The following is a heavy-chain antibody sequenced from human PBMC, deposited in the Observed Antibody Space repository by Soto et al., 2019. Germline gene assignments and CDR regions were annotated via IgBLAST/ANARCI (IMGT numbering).Heavy chain of an antibody. CDR3: ARADAIFGVVIMEGGTFDI. CDR1: GGTFSSYA. V-gene: IGHV1-69*06. CDR2: IIPIFGTA. D-gene: IGHD3-3*01. Sequence: ASVKVSCKASGGTFSSYAISWVRQAPGQGLEWMGGIIPIFGTANYAQKFQGRVTITADKSTSTAYMELSSLRSEDTAVYYCARADAIFGVVIMEGGTFDIWGQGTMVTVS. J-gene: IGHJ3*02.